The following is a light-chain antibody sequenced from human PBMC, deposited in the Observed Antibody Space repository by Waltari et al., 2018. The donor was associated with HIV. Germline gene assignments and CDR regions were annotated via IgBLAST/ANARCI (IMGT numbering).Light chain of an antibody. CDR1: SSDVGGYNH. CDR2: DVI. J-gene: IGLJ2*01. Sequence: QSALTQPRSVSASPGQSVTIPCTGTSSDVGGYNHVSWYQQHPGKAPKVMIYDVIKRPSGVPDRFSGSKSGNTASLTISGLQAEDEADYYCCSYAGNYIMIFGGGTKVTVL. V-gene: IGLV2-11*01. CDR3: CSYAGNYIMI.